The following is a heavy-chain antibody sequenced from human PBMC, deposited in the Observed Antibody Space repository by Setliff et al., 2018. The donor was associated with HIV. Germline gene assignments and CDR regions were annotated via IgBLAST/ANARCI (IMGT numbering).Heavy chain of an antibody. V-gene: IGHV4-34*01. Sequence: SETLSLTCAVYGGSFSGRSWTWIRQPPGKGLEWIGEINRSGSANYNRSLKSRVTMSVDTSKRQFSLKLDSVTAADTAIYYCARQSTVAAAGFDFWGQGTLVTVSS. CDR3: ARQSTVAAAGFDF. CDR2: INRSGSA. CDR1: GGSFSGRS. J-gene: IGHJ4*02. D-gene: IGHD6-13*01.